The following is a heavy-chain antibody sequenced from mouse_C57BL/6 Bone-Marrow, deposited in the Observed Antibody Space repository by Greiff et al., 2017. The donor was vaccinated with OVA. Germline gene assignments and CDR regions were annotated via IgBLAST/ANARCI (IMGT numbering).Heavy chain of an antibody. CDR3: ARGTSLWLRGHYFDY. D-gene: IGHD2-2*01. Sequence: QVQLKQSGAELVRPGASVKLSCKASGYTFTDYYINWVKQRPGQGLEWIARIYPGSGNTYYNEKVKGKATLTAEKSSSTAYMQLSSLTSEDSAVYFCARGTSLWLRGHYFDYWGQGTTLTVSS. CDR1: GYTFTDYY. V-gene: IGHV1-76*01. J-gene: IGHJ2*01. CDR2: IYPGSGNT.